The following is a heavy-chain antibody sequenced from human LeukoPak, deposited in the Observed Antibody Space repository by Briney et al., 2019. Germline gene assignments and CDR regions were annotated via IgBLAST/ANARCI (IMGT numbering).Heavy chain of an antibody. Sequence: SETLSLTCTVSGGSISSSSYYWSWIRQPPGKGLEWIGEINHSGSTNYNPSLKSRVTISVDTSKNQFSLKLSSVTAADTAVYYCARRALRGPYYYYYMDVWGKGTTVTISS. D-gene: IGHD3-16*01. V-gene: IGHV4-39*07. CDR2: INHSGST. J-gene: IGHJ6*03. CDR1: GGSISSSSYY. CDR3: ARRALRGPYYYYYMDV.